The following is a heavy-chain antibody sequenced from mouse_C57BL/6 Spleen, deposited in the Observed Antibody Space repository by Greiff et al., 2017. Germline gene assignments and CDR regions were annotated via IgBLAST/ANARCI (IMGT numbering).Heavy chain of an antibody. CDR3: SRREIAYYSNDCYAMDY. Sequence: QVQLQQSGAELVRPGTSVKLSCKASGYAFTNYLIHWVKQRPGQGLEWIGVINPGSGGTNYNEKFKGKATLTADKSSSTAYMQLSSLTSEDSAVYVGSRREIAYYSNDCYAMDYWGQGTSVTVSS. D-gene: IGHD2-5*01. J-gene: IGHJ4*01. CDR1: GYAFTNYL. CDR2: INPGSGGT. V-gene: IGHV1-54*01.